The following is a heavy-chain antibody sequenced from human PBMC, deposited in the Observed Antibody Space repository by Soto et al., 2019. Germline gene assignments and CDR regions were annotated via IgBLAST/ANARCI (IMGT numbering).Heavy chain of an antibody. Sequence: QVHLVQSGAEVKKPGASVKVSCKAVGISYGISWVRQAPGQGLEWMGWISLHNGDTNNAPNLQGRITMTTDTSTSTTYMELRSLSSDDTAVYYCATDEKDDCSSINCHYFDHWGQGTLVTVSS. CDR2: ISLHNGDT. J-gene: IGHJ4*02. D-gene: IGHD2-15*01. CDR3: ATDEKDDCSSINCHYFDH. CDR1: GISYG. V-gene: IGHV1-18*04.